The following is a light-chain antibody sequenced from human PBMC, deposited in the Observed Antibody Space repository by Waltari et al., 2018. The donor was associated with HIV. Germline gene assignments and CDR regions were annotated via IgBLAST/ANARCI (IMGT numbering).Light chain of an antibody. CDR2: SNN. J-gene: IGLJ3*02. CDR3: AAWDDSLNGWV. Sequence: QSVLTQPPSASGTPGQRVPISCSGSSSNIGSNTVNWYQQLPGMAPKLLIYSNNQRPSGVPDRFSGSKSGTSSSLAISGLQSEDEADYYCAAWDDSLNGWVFGGGTKLTVL. CDR1: SSNIGSNT. V-gene: IGLV1-44*01.